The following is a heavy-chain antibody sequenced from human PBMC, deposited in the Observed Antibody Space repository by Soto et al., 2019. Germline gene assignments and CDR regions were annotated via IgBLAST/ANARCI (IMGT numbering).Heavy chain of an antibody. J-gene: IGHJ4*02. D-gene: IGHD2-8*02. CDR1: GYTFTSYD. Sequence: QVQLVQSGAEMKKPGASVKVSCKASGYTFTSYDINWVRQAAGQGPEWMGSVTPRNGDTAFAQKYQGRGTVTSNTSVSTVYMELSNLRSDDTAVYYCARGGSYWARRHYFDSWGQGTLVTVSS. V-gene: IGHV1-8*02. CDR2: VTPRNGDT. CDR3: ARGGSYWARRHYFDS.